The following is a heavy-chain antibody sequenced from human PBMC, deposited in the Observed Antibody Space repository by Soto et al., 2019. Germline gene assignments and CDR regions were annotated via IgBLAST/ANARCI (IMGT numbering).Heavy chain of an antibody. J-gene: IGHJ4*02. V-gene: IGHV4-39*01. CDR1: GGSISSSSYY. CDR3: ASRPPDYGGYFDY. D-gene: IGHD4-17*01. Sequence: PSETLSLTCTVSGGSISSSSYYWGWIRQPPGKGLEWIGSIYYSGSTYYNPSLKSRVTISVDTSKKQFSLKLSSVTAADTAVYYCASRPPDYGGYFDYWGQGTLVTVSS. CDR2: IYYSGST.